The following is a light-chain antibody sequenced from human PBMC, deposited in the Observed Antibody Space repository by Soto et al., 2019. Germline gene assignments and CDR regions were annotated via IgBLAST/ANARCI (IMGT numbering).Light chain of an antibody. V-gene: IGLV3-21*04. Sequence: SYELTQPPSVSVAPGKTARITCGGNNIGSKSVHWYQQKPGQAPVLVISYDSDRPPGIPERFSGSNSGSTATLTISRVEAGDEADYYCEVWDSSSYNVVFGGGTKFTVL. CDR1: NIGSKS. CDR2: YDS. J-gene: IGLJ2*01. CDR3: EVWDSSSYNVV.